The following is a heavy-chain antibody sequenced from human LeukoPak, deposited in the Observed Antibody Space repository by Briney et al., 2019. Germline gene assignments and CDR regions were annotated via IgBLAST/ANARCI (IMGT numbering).Heavy chain of an antibody. D-gene: IGHD5-24*01. CDR2: IIPIFGTP. CDR1: GGNFSSYP. V-gene: IGHV1-69*13. J-gene: IGHJ4*02. Sequence: SVKVSCKASGGNFSSYPISWVRQAPGQGLEWVGGIIPIFGTPNYAQKFQGRVTITADEFTSTAYMEVSSLRSEDTAVYYCARDRLRWMQSEALYWGQGSLVTVSS. CDR3: ARDRLRWMQSEALY.